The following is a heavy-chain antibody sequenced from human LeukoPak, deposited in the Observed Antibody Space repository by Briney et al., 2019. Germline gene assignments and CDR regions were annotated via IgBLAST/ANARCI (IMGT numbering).Heavy chain of an antibody. CDR1: GLTFGSYA. V-gene: IGHV3-23*01. CDR3: AKGGCSSISCYWVEAFDI. CDR2: ISGSGSTT. Sequence: PGGSLRLSCAASGLTFGSYAMSWVRQAPGKGLEWVSGISGSGSTTSYADSVKGRFIISRDNSKNTVNLQMNSLRAEDTAVYYCAKGGCSSISCYWVEAFDIWGQGTMVIVSS. J-gene: IGHJ3*02. D-gene: IGHD2-2*01.